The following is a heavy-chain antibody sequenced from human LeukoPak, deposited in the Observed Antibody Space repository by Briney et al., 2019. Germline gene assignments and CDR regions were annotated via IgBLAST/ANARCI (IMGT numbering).Heavy chain of an antibody. Sequence: PSETLSLTCTVSGYSISSGYYWGWIRQPPGKGLEWIGSIYHSGSTYYNPSLKSRVTISVDTSKNQFSLKLSSVTAADTAVYYCARETYDILTGYYSRWFDPWGQGTLVTVSS. CDR2: IYHSGST. J-gene: IGHJ5*02. CDR3: ARETYDILTGYYSRWFDP. V-gene: IGHV4-38-2*02. D-gene: IGHD3-9*01. CDR1: GYSISSGYY.